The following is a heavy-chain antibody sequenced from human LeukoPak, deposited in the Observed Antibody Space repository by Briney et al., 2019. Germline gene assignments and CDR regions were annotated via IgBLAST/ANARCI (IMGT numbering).Heavy chain of an antibody. Sequence: PGGSLRLSCAASGFTFSSYWMSWVRQAPGKGLERVANIKQDGSEKYYVDSVKGRFTISRDNAKNSLYLQMNSLRAEDTAVYYCARGLKRWLQSEGTYYFDYWGQGTLVTVSS. D-gene: IGHD5-24*01. J-gene: IGHJ4*02. CDR1: GFTFSSYW. V-gene: IGHV3-7*01. CDR3: ARGLKRWLQSEGTYYFDY. CDR2: IKQDGSEK.